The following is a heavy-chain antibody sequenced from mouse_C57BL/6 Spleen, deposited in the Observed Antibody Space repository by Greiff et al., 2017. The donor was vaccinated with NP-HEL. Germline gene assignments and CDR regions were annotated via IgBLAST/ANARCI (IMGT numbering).Heavy chain of an antibody. CDR1: GYAFSSYW. CDR2: IYPGDGDT. D-gene: IGHD1-1*01. J-gene: IGHJ4*01. Sequence: VKLMESGAELVKPGASVKISCKASGYAFSSYWMNWVKQRPGKGLEWIGQIYPGDGDTNYNGKFKGKATLTADKSSSTAYMQLSSLTSEDSAVYFCARRDFYYGSSLYAMDYWGQGTSVTVSS. V-gene: IGHV1-80*01. CDR3: ARRDFYYGSSLYAMDY.